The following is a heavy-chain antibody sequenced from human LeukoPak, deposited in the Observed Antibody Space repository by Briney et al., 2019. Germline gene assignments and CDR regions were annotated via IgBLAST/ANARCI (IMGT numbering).Heavy chain of an antibody. CDR1: GFSFSSYA. V-gene: IGHV3-23*01. CDR3: AKDFEFKWQQPSDH. J-gene: IGHJ4*02. Sequence: PGGSLRLSCAVSGFSFSSYAMSCVRQFPGKGLEWVSGISGTGGNTYYADSVKGRFTISRDNSKNMLYLQMNTLTAEDTAIYFCAKDFEFKWQQPSDHWGQGTPVTVSS. CDR2: ISGTGGNT. D-gene: IGHD1/OR15-1a*01.